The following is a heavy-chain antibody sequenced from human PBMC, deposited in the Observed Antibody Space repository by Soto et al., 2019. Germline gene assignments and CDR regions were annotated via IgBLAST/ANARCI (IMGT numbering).Heavy chain of an antibody. Sequence: SETLSLTCAVYGWSFSGYYWSWIRQPPGKGLEWIGEINHSGSTNYNPSLKSRVTISVDTSKNQFSLKLSSVTAADTAVYYCARVIETVVVVPAARGYYYYYYMDVWGKGTTVTVSS. CDR2: INHSGST. CDR1: GWSFSGYY. J-gene: IGHJ6*03. D-gene: IGHD2-2*01. V-gene: IGHV4-34*01. CDR3: ARVIETVVVVPAARGYYYYYYMDV.